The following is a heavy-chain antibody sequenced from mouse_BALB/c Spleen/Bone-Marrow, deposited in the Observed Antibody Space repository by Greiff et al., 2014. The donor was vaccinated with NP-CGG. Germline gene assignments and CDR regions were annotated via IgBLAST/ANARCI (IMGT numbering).Heavy chain of an antibody. V-gene: IGHV1S22*01. CDR3: TREVRRYAMDY. CDR2: IYPGSGST. CDR1: GYTFTSYW. J-gene: IGHJ4*01. Sequence: LQQSGSELVRPGASVKLSCKASGYTFTSYWMHWVKQRPGQGLEWIGNIYPGSGSTNYDEKFKSKATLTVDTPSSTAYMQLSSLTSEDSAVYYCTREVRRYAMDYWGQGTPVTVSS. D-gene: IGHD2-14*01.